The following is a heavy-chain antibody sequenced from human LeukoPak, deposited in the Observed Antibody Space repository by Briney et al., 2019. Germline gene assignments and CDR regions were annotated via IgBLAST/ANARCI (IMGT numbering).Heavy chain of an antibody. D-gene: IGHD6-19*01. CDR1: GFTFSSYA. J-gene: IGHJ4*02. CDR2: ISYDGSNK. CDR3: ARAPLEYSSGWSPPLDY. Sequence: PGGSLRLSCAASGFTFSSYAMHWVRQAPGKGLEWVAVISYDGSNKYYADSVKGRFTISRDNSKNTLYLQMNSLRAEDTAVYYCARAPLEYSSGWSPPLDYWGQGTLVTVSS. V-gene: IGHV3-30-3*01.